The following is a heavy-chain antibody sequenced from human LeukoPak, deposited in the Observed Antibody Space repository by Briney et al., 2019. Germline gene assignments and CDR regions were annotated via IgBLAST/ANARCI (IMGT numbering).Heavy chain of an antibody. CDR2: INAGNGNT. Sequence: GASVKVSCKASGYSFTSYAVHWVRQAPGQRLEWMGWINAGNGNTKYSQKFQGRVTITRDTSASTAYMELSSLRSEDTAVYYCARDLSCSSTSCYEFSAYYGMDVWGKGTTVTVSS. J-gene: IGHJ6*04. CDR3: ARDLSCSSTSCYEFSAYYGMDV. CDR1: GYSFTSYA. V-gene: IGHV1-3*01. D-gene: IGHD2-2*01.